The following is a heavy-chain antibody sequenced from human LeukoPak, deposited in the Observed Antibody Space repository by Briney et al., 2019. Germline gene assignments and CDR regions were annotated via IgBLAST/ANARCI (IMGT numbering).Heavy chain of an antibody. V-gene: IGHV3-74*01. J-gene: IGHJ4*02. CDR2: INTDGSST. CDR3: ARVLGVGATRGDLGY. Sequence: PGGSLRLSCAASGFTFSSYWMHWVRQAPGKGLVWVSRINTDGSSTSYADSVKGRFTISRDNAKNTLYLQMNSLRAEDTAVYYCARVLGVGATRGDLGYWGQGTLVTVSS. D-gene: IGHD1-26*01. CDR1: GFTFSSYW.